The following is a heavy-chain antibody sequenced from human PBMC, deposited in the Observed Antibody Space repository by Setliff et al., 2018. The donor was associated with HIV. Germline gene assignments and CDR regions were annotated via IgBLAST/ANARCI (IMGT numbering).Heavy chain of an antibody. Sequence: GASVKVSCKASGYTFTNYGITWVRQAPGHGLEWMGWLASYNDDANYAQNLQGRVTMTTDTSTSTAYMELRSLRSDDTAVYYCARRARESTALHSDWNDVLFFDYWGQGTLVTVSS. CDR3: ARRARESTALHSDWNDVLFFDY. CDR2: LASYNDDA. V-gene: IGHV1-18*01. D-gene: IGHD1-1*01. CDR1: GYTFTNYG. J-gene: IGHJ4*02.